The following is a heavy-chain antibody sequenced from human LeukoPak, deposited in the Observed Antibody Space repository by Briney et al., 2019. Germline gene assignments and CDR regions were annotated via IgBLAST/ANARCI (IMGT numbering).Heavy chain of an antibody. Sequence: PGGSLRLSCAASGFTFSSYSMNWVRQAPGKGLEWVSSISSGSSYIYYADSVKGRFTISRDDAKNSLYLQMNSLRAEDTAVYYCARASDSSGYYSYFDHWGQGTLVTVSS. CDR1: GFTFSSYS. CDR3: ARASDSSGYYSYFDH. J-gene: IGHJ1*01. D-gene: IGHD3-22*01. CDR2: ISSGSSYI. V-gene: IGHV3-21*01.